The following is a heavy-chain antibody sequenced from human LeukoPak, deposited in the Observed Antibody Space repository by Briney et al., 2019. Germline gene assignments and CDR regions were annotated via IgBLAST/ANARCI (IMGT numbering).Heavy chain of an antibody. CDR3: AKDFDIAAAGTGSLGSAFFDY. CDR1: GFTFSSYS. D-gene: IGHD6-13*01. CDR2: MSYDGSNK. Sequence: GGSLRLSCAASGFTFSSYSMNWVRQAPGKGLEWVAVMSYDGSNKYYADSVKGRFTISRDNSKNTLYLQMNSLRAEDTAVYYCAKDFDIAAAGTGSLGSAFFDYWGQGTLVTVSS. J-gene: IGHJ4*02. V-gene: IGHV3-30*18.